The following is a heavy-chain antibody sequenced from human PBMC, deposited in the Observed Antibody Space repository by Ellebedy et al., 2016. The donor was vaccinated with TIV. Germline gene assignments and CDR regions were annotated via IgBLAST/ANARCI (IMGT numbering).Heavy chain of an antibody. CDR3: AKAPTAIFAHFYYYYYYMDV. V-gene: IGHV3-23*01. CDR2: ISGSGGST. CDR1: GFTFSSYA. D-gene: IGHD2-21*02. J-gene: IGHJ6*03. Sequence: GESLKISCAASGFTFSSYAMSWVRQAPGRRLEWVSAISGSGGSTHYVDPVRGRFTISRDNSKNTLYLQMTRLRAEDTAVYYCAKAPTAIFAHFYYYYYYMDVWGKGTTVTVSS.